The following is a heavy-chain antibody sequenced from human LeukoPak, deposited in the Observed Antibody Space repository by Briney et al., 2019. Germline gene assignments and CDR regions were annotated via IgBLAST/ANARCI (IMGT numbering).Heavy chain of an antibody. V-gene: IGHV3-30*18. D-gene: IGHD1-1*01. Sequence: GGSLRLSCAASGFTFSSYGMHWVRQAPAKGLEWVATISYDGSNKYYADSVKGRFTISRDNSKNTLYLQMNSLRAEDTAVYYCAKDLGRPGGGYWGQGTLVTVSS. CDR3: AKDLGRPGGGY. J-gene: IGHJ4*02. CDR1: GFTFSSYG. CDR2: ISYDGSNK.